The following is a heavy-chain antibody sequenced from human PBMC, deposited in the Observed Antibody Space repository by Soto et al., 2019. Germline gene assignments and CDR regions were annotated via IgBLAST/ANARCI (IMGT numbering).Heavy chain of an antibody. CDR2: IRPSGTT. Sequence: SETLSLTCGVYDGSFSNNYWTWFRQPPGKGLEWIGEIRPSGTTKYIPPLKSRVTISLDTSKMHSSLKVTSVTAADTAVYYCATSLWFGTQPEIWGQGTLVTVSS. CDR1: DGSFSNNY. CDR3: ATSLWFGTQPEI. V-gene: IGHV4-34*01. D-gene: IGHD3-10*01. J-gene: IGHJ4*02.